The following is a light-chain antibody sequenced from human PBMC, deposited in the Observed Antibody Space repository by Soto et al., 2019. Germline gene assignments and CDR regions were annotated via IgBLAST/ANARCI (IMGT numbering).Light chain of an antibody. CDR3: ISYTTSSTLV. CDR1: SSDVGAYNY. CDR2: DVS. V-gene: IGLV2-14*01. Sequence: QSVLTRPASVSGSPGQSITISCTGTSSDVGAYNYVSWYQHHPGKAPKLIIYDVSNRPSGVSNRFSGSKSGNTASLFISGLQAEDEAEYFCISYTTSSTLVFGGGTKLTVL. J-gene: IGLJ2*01.